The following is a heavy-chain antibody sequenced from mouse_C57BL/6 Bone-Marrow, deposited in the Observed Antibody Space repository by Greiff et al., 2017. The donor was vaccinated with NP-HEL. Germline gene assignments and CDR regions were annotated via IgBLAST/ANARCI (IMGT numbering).Heavy chain of an antibody. CDR2: INPSSGYT. D-gene: IGHD4-1*01. CDR1: GYTFTSYW. CDR3: DAGDYVDY. J-gene: IGHJ2*01. Sequence: QVQLKESGAELAKPGASVKLSCKASGYTFTSYWMHWVKQRPGQGLEWIGYINPSSGYTKYNQKFKDKATLTADKSSSTAYMQLSSLTYEDAAVYYCDAGDYVDYWGQGTTLTVSS. V-gene: IGHV1-7*01.